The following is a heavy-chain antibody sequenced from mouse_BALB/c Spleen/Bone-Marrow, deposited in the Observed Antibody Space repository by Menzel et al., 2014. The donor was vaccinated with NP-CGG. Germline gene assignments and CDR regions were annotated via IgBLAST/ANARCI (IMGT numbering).Heavy chain of an antibody. D-gene: IGHD4-1*02. J-gene: IGHJ3*01. Sequence: QRVESGGDLVRPGGSLKLSCAASGFTFSSYGMSWVRQTPDKRLEWVATINNGGTYTYYPDSVKGRFTISRDNAKNTLYLQMSSLKSEDTAMYYCALNWDSAYWGQGTLVTVSA. CDR1: GFTFSSYG. CDR2: INNGGTYT. V-gene: IGHV5-6*01. CDR3: ALNWDSAY.